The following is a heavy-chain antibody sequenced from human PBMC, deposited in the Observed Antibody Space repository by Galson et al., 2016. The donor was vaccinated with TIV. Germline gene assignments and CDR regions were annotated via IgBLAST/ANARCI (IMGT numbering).Heavy chain of an antibody. CDR2: ISYDGAKA. V-gene: IGHV3-30*19. CDR3: ARDTAEWRTDSYYFDY. D-gene: IGHD3-3*01. J-gene: IGHJ4*02. Sequence: SLRLSCAASGLSVNGNGMHWVRQAPGKGLEWVAGISYDGAKAYYADSVKGRFTISRDNSKNTLFLQINSLRPDDTAVYYCARDTAEWRTDSYYFDYWGQGVLVTVSS. CDR1: GLSVNGNG.